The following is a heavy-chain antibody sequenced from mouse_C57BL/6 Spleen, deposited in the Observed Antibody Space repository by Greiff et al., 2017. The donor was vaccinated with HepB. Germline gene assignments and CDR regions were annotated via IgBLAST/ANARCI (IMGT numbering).Heavy chain of an antibody. D-gene: IGHD1-1*01. CDR3: ARSGVVFTGWYFDV. CDR1: GYTFTSYG. Sequence: VQLQESGAELARPGASVKLSCKASGYTFTSYGISWVKQRTGQGLEWIGEIYPRSGNTYYNEKFKGKATLTADKSSSTAYMELRSLTSEDSAVYFCARSGVVFTGWYFDVWGTGTTVTVSS. J-gene: IGHJ1*03. V-gene: IGHV1-81*01. CDR2: IYPRSGNT.